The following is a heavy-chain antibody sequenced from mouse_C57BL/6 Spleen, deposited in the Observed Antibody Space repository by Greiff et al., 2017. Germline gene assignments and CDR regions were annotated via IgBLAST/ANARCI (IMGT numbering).Heavy chain of an antibody. D-gene: IGHD2-4*01. CDR1: GYTFTSYW. Sequence: QVQLQQSGAELVKPGASVKMSCKASGYTFTSYWITWVKQRPGQGLEWIGDIYPGSGSTNYTGKFKSKATLTVDTSSSTAYMQLSSLTSEDSAVYYCARSDYDEYYYAMDYWGQGTSVTVSS. CDR3: ARSDYDEYYYAMDY. J-gene: IGHJ4*01. CDR2: IYPGSGST. V-gene: IGHV1-55*01.